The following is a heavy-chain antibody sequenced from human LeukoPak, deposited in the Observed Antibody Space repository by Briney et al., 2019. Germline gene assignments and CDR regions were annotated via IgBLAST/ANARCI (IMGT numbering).Heavy chain of an antibody. J-gene: IGHJ5*02. D-gene: IGHD3-9*01. CDR3: AKGTLDGPNYVILTLVT. CDR1: GYSFSSYW. Sequence: GESLKISCKGSGYSFSSYWIAWVRQMPGKGLEWMGIIYPGDPDIRYSPSFQGRVTISADKSISTAYLQWSSLQASDTAMYYCAKGTLDGPNYVILTLVTWGQGTLVTVSS. CDR2: IYPGDPDI. V-gene: IGHV5-51*01.